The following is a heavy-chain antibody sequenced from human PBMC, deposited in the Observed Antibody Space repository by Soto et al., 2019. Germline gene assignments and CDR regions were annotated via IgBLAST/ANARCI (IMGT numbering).Heavy chain of an antibody. J-gene: IGHJ4*02. V-gene: IGHV3-23*01. CDR2: ISGSGGST. Sequence: EVRLLESGGGLVQPGGSLRLSCAASGFTFSSYAMSWVRQAPGKGLEWVSAISGSGGSTYYADSVKGRFTISRDNSKNTLYLQMNSLRVEDTAVYDCAKAALGNTMIVHFDYWRQGTLGTVSS. CDR1: GFTFSSYA. D-gene: IGHD3-22*01. CDR3: AKAALGNTMIVHFDY.